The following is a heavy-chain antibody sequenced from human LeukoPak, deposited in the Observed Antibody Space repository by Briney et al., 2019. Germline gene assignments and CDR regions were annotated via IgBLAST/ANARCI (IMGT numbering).Heavy chain of an antibody. CDR3: ARAGRARPPDY. CDR1: GGSFSGYY. Sequence: SETLSLTCAAYGGSFSGYYWSWIRQPPGKGLEWIGEINHSGSTNYNPSLKSRVTISVDTSKNQFSLKLSSVTAADTAVYYCARAGRARPPDYWGQGTLVTVSS. CDR2: INHSGST. V-gene: IGHV4-34*01. J-gene: IGHJ4*02. D-gene: IGHD6-6*01.